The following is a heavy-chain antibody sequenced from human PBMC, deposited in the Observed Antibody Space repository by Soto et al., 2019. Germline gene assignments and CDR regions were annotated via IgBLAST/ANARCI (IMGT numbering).Heavy chain of an antibody. Sequence: GGSLRLSCAASGFTFSSYAMSWVRQAPGKGLEWVSAISGSGGSTYYADSVKGRFTISRDNSKNTLYLQMNSLRAEDTAVYYCAKAKGFVVVPAANNGFDPWGQGTLVTVSS. J-gene: IGHJ5*02. V-gene: IGHV3-23*01. D-gene: IGHD2-2*01. CDR3: AKAKGFVVVPAANNGFDP. CDR1: GFTFSSYA. CDR2: ISGSGGST.